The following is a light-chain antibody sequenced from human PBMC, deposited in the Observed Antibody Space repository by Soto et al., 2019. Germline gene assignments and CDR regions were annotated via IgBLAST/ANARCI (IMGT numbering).Light chain of an antibody. J-gene: IGLJ1*01. V-gene: IGLV2-14*01. CDR1: SSDVGGYNY. CDR2: DVS. Sequence: QSALTQPASVSGSPVQSITISCTGTSSDVGGYNYVSWYQQHPGKAPKLMIYDVSNRPSGVSNRFSGSKSGNTASLTISGLQAEDEADYFCSSYTISSTLFVFGTGTKVTVL. CDR3: SSYTISSTLFV.